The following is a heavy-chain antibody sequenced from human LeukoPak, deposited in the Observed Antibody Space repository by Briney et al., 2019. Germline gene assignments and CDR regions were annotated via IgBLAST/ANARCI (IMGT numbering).Heavy chain of an antibody. CDR2: ISKEGSKK. D-gene: IGHD3-22*01. CDR1: GFTFSSYV. V-gene: IGHV3-30*03. Sequence: PGGSLRLSCVASGFTFSSYVMHWVRQAPGKGLEWVAVISKEGSKKGYAGSVKGRFTISRDNSKDTLYLQMNSLRGENTAVYYCARGSDYYDSSGYFWRPAEIDYWGQGTLVTVSS. J-gene: IGHJ4*02. CDR3: ARGSDYYDSSGYFWRPAEIDY.